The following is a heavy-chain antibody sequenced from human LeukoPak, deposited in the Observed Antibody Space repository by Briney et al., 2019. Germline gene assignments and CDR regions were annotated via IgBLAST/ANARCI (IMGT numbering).Heavy chain of an antibody. J-gene: IGHJ4*02. V-gene: IGHV3-48*03. CDR3: ARGSYTGFDLYFDY. CDR1: GFSFSTQE. Sequence: GGSLRLSCATSGFSFSTQEMTCLRHAPGRGLEWVSYISSNSRTIYYADSVKGRFTLSRDNTRNSVFLQLNSLRVEDTGFYYCARGSYTGFDLYFDYWGQGTLVTVSS. D-gene: IGHD5-12*01. CDR2: ISSNSRTI.